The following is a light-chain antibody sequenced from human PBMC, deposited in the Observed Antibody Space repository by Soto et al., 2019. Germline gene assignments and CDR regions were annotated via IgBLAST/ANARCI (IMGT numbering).Light chain of an antibody. CDR1: QSVSSNS. CDR3: QQYGSSPGDT. J-gene: IGKJ2*01. V-gene: IGKV3-20*01. Sequence: EIVLTQSPGTLSLSPGERATLSCRASQSVSSNSLAWYQQRPGQAPRLLIYGASSRATGIPDRFSGRGSGTDFTLTISRLEPEDFAVYYCQQYGSSPGDTFGQGTKLEIK. CDR2: GAS.